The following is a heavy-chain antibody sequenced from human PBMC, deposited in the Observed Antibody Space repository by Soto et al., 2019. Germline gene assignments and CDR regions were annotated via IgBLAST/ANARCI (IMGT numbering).Heavy chain of an antibody. CDR3: ARDPDGSSGYFYYFDY. J-gene: IGHJ4*02. V-gene: IGHV6-1*01. Sequence: PSQDLSLTCGISGDSVSSNSAAWNWIRQSPSRGLEWLGRTYYRSKWYNDYAVSVKSRITINPDTSKNQFSLQLNSVTPEDTAVYYCARDPDGSSGYFYYFDYWGQGTLVTVSS. CDR1: GDSVSSNSAA. D-gene: IGHD3-22*01. CDR2: TYYRSKWYN.